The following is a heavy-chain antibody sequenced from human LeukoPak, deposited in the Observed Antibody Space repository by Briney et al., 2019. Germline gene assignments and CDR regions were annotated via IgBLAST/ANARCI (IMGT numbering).Heavy chain of an antibody. CDR1: GGSISSGGYY. CDR3: ARGGARYGSGSYYHSYYYYYGMDV. Sequence: PSQTLSLTCTVSGGSISSGGYYWSWIRQHPGKGLEWIGYIYYSGSTYYNPSLKSRVTISVDTSKNQFSLKLSSVTAADTAVYYCARGGARYGSGSYYHSYYYYYGMDVWGQGTTVTVSS. V-gene: IGHV4-31*03. D-gene: IGHD3-10*01. CDR2: IYYSGST. J-gene: IGHJ6*02.